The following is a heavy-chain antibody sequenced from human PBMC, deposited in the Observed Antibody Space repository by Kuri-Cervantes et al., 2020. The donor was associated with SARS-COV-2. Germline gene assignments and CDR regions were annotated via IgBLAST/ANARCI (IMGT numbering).Heavy chain of an antibody. CDR1: GGSFSGYY. D-gene: IGHD2-2*01. CDR2: INHSGST. Sequence: LSLTCAVYGGSFSGYYWSWIRQPPGKGLEWIGEINHSGSTNYNPSLKSRVTISVDTSKNQFSLKLSSVTAADTAVYYCARVSVVVVPAAIRYYYGMDVWGQGTTVTVSS. J-gene: IGHJ6*02. CDR3: ARVSVVVVPAAIRYYYGMDV. V-gene: IGHV4-34*01.